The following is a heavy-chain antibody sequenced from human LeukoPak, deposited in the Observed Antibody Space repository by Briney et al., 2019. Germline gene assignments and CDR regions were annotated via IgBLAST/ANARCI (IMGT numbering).Heavy chain of an antibody. V-gene: IGHV4-39*02. CDR1: GVSISSTICY. D-gene: IGHD5-24*01. J-gene: IGHJ4*02. CDR3: AREARGEMTTSPLDY. Sequence: SETLSLTWSVSGVSISSTICYWGWNRQPPGKGLEWIGSINYSGYTHYNPSLKSRVTIYLYTSKNQVSLTLRSVTAADTAVYYCAREARGEMTTSPLDYWGQGTRVTVSS. CDR2: INYSGYT.